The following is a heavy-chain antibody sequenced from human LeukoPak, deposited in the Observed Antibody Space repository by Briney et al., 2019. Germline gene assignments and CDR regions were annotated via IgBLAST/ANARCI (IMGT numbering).Heavy chain of an antibody. D-gene: IGHD1-26*01. CDR3: TYYRRDPAGYYYGMDV. CDR1: GFTFSASD. Sequence: GGSLRLSCAASGFTFSASDMHWVRQAPGKGLEWVGRIGVKTNNYATAYGASVRGRFTISRDDSKNTACLQMNSLRTEDTAIYYCTYYRRDPAGYYYGMDVWGQGTTVTVSS. V-gene: IGHV3-73*01. CDR2: IGVKTNNYAT. J-gene: IGHJ6*02.